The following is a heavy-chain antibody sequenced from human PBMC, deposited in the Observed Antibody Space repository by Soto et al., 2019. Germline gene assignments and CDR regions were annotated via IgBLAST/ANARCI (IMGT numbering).Heavy chain of an antibody. D-gene: IGHD4-17*01. CDR1: GGSISSYY. Sequence: TSETLSLTCTVSGGSISSYYWSWIRQPPGKGLEWIGYIYYSGSTNYNPSLKSRVTISVDTSKNQFSLKLSSVTAADTAVYYCACHEDYGDYEFDHWGPGTLVTVFS. V-gene: IGHV4-59*08. CDR3: ACHEDYGDYEFDH. J-gene: IGHJ4*02. CDR2: IYYSGST.